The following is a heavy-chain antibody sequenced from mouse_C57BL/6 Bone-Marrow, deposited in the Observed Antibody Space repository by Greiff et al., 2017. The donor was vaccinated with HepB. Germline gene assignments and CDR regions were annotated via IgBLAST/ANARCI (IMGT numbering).Heavy chain of an antibody. V-gene: IGHV1-81*01. Sequence: LQESGAELARPGASVKLSCKASGYTFTSYGISWVKQRTGQGLEWIGEIYPRSGNTYYNEKFKGKATLTADKSSSTAYMELRSLTSEDSAVYFCARRGWDYFDYWGQGTTLTVSS. J-gene: IGHJ2*01. CDR3: ARRGWDYFDY. CDR1: GYTFTSYG. CDR2: IYPRSGNT. D-gene: IGHD3-3*01.